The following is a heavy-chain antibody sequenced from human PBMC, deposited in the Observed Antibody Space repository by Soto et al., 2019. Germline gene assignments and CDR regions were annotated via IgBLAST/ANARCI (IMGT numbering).Heavy chain of an antibody. CDR2: ISSSGSTI. V-gene: IGHV3-11*01. CDR1: GFTFSDYY. CDR3: AIDVFNEGFGELPSPDYYYYYMDV. J-gene: IGHJ6*03. Sequence: PGGSLRLSCAASGFTFSDYYMSWIRQAPGKGLEWVSYISSSGSTIYYADSVKGRFTISRDNAKNSLYLQMNSLRAEDTAVYYCAIDVFNEGFGELPSPDYYYYYMDVWGKGTTGTVSS. D-gene: IGHD3-10*01.